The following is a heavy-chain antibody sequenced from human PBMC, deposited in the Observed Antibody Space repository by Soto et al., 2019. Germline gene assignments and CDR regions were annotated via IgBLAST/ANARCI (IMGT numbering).Heavy chain of an antibody. D-gene: IGHD5-12*01. Sequence: PGGSLRLSCAASGFTVSSNYMSWVRQAPGKGLEWVSVIYSGGSTYYAESVKGRFTISRDNPKNTLYLQMNSLRAEDTAVYYCARETGLSGPSDYWGQGTLVTVSS. CDR2: IYSGGST. CDR1: GFTVSSNY. J-gene: IGHJ4*02. CDR3: ARETGLSGPSDY. V-gene: IGHV3-53*01.